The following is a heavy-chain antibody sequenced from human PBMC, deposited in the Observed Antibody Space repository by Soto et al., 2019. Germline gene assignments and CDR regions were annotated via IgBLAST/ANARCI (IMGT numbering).Heavy chain of an antibody. Sequence: SETLSLTCTVSGGSLNSYYWTWIRQSPGKGLEWIGYVSSTGSTNYNPSLKSRLTMSLDTSTNEVSLSLTSVTAADAAVYICARFSPPRKSYDSNPGWFDPWGQGMMVTVSS. CDR2: VSSTGST. CDR1: GGSLNSYY. V-gene: IGHV4-59*01. CDR3: ARFSPPRKSYDSNPGWFDP. J-gene: IGHJ5*02. D-gene: IGHD3-22*01.